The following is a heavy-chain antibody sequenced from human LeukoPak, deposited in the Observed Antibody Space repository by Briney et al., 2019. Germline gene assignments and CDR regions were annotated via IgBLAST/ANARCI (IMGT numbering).Heavy chain of an antibody. V-gene: IGHV4-4*02. J-gene: IGHJ4*02. CDR3: ARDVNYDSSGLHQYYFDY. D-gene: IGHD3-22*01. CDR1: GGSISSSNW. CDR2: IYHSGST. Sequence: SGTLSLTCAVSGGSISSSNWWSWVRQPPGKGLEWIGSIYHSGSTYYNPSLKSRVTISVDTSKNQFSLKLSSVTAADTAVYYCARDVNYDSSGLHQYYFDYWGQGTLVTVSS.